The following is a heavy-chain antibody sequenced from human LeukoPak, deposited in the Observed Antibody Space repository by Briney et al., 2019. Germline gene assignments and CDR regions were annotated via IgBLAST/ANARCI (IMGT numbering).Heavy chain of an antibody. D-gene: IGHD4-17*01. J-gene: IGHJ4*02. CDR3: AKGDGRGDYEKNFDY. Sequence: SGGSLRLSCAASGFTFSSYGMHWVRQAPGKGLEWVAVISYDGSNKYYADSVKGRFTISRDNSKNTLYLQMSSLRAEDTAVYYCAKGDGRGDYEKNFDYWGQGTLVTVSS. CDR2: ISYDGSNK. CDR1: GFTFSSYG. V-gene: IGHV3-30*18.